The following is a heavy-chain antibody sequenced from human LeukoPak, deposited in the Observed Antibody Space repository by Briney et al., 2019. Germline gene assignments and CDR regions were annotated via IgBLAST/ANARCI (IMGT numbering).Heavy chain of an antibody. D-gene: IGHD5-24*01. CDR3: TTVEMAELDY. Sequence: GGSLRLSCAASGFTFSSYAMHWVRQAPGKGLEWVSSISSSSSYIYYADSVKGRFTISRDNAKNSLYLQMNSLRAEDTAVYYCTTVEMAELDYWGQGTLVTVSS. CDR1: GFTFSSYA. CDR2: ISSSSSYI. J-gene: IGHJ4*02. V-gene: IGHV3-21*01.